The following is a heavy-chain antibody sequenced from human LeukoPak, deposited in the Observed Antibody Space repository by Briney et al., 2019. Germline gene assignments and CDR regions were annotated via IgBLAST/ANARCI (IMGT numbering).Heavy chain of an antibody. CDR3: ARAGVGAIYYLEY. CDR2: IWYDGSNK. Sequence: GRSLRLSCAASGFTFSNYGMHWVRQAPGKGLEWVALIWYDGSNKYYADSVRGRFTISRDNSKNTLYLQMKSLRVEDTAVYYCARAGVGAIYYLEYWGQGTLVTVSS. CDR1: GFTFSNYG. D-gene: IGHD1-26*01. J-gene: IGHJ4*02. V-gene: IGHV3-33*01.